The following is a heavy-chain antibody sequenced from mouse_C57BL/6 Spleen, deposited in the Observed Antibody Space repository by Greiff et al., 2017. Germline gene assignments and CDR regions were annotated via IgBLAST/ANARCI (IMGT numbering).Heavy chain of an antibody. CDR1: GYTFTSYW. Sequence: QVQLQQPGAELVKPGASVKLSCKASGYTFTSYWMQWVKQRPGQGLEWIGEIDPSDSYTNYNQKFKGKATFTGDTSSSTAYMQLSSLTSEDSAVYYCARRGTGTRDYAMDYWGKGTSVTVSS. D-gene: IGHD4-1*01. V-gene: IGHV1-50*01. CDR3: ARRGTGTRDYAMDY. J-gene: IGHJ4*01. CDR2: IDPSDSYT.